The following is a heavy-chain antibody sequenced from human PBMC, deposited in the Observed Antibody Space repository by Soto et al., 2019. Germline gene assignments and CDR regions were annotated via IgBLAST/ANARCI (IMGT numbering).Heavy chain of an antibody. D-gene: IGHD1-7*01. V-gene: IGHV3-15*07. CDR2: IKSKTDGGTT. J-gene: IGHJ4*02. CDR3: TTDGITGTIYYFDY. Sequence: LRLSCAASGFTFSNAWMNWVRQAPGKGLEWVGRIKSKTDGGTTDYAAPVKGRFTISRDDSKNTLYLQMNSLKTEDTPVYYCTTDGITGTIYYFDYWGQGTLVTVSS. CDR1: GFTFSNAW.